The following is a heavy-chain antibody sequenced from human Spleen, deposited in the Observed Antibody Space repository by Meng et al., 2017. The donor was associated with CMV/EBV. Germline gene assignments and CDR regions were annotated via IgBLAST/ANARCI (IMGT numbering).Heavy chain of an antibody. V-gene: IGHV4-34*01. CDR1: GSFSGYY. D-gene: IGHD3-3*01. CDR3: ARVGITIFGVVRHYFDP. Sequence: GSFSGYYWRWIRQPPGKGLEWIGEINHSGSTNYNPSLKSRVTVSVDTSKNQFSLKLRSVTAADTAVYYCARVGITIFGVVRHYFDPWGQGTLVTVSS. J-gene: IGHJ5*02. CDR2: INHSGST.